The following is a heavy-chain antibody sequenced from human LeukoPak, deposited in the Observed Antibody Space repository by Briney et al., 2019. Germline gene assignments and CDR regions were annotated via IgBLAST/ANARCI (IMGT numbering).Heavy chain of an antibody. V-gene: IGHV1-2*02. CDR1: GYTFTGYY. CDR2: INPNSGGT. J-gene: IGHJ3*02. CDR3: ARGGDCYSSENDAFDI. D-gene: IGHD2-21*02. Sequence: GASVKVSCKASGYTFTGYYMHWVRQAPGQGLEWMGWINPNSGGTSYAQKFQGRVTMTRDTSISTAYMELSRLRSDDTAVYYCARGGDCYSSENDAFDIWGQGTMVTVSS.